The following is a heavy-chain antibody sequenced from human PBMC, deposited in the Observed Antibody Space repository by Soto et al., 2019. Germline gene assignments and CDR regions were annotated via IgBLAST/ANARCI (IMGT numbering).Heavy chain of an antibody. D-gene: IGHD5-18*01. CDR2: MNPKSGGA. Sequence: GASVKVSFKTSGYTFTDYYTHWERQAPGQGLEWMGWMNPKSGGAYFAQKFQGRVTLTRDTSIGTAYIEVNSLTSDDTAVYFCTRENIENSDGLYDAFDIWGQGTTVTVSS. CDR3: TRENIENSDGLYDAFDI. J-gene: IGHJ3*02. V-gene: IGHV1-2*02. CDR1: GYTFTDYY.